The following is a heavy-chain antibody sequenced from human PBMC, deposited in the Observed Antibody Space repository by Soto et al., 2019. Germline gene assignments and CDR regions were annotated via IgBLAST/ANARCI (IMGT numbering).Heavy chain of an antibody. V-gene: IGHV3-21*01. Sequence: EVQLVESGGGMVWPGRSLRLSCAASGFTFSNYNMNWVRQAPGKGLEWVSSISSSSIYIYYADSLEGRFTISRDNAKNSLYLQMNSLRAEDTAVYYCAREDDSGGYTFDIWGQGTMVTVSS. CDR3: AREDDSGGYTFDI. J-gene: IGHJ3*02. CDR1: GFTFSNYN. CDR2: ISSSSIYI. D-gene: IGHD3-22*01.